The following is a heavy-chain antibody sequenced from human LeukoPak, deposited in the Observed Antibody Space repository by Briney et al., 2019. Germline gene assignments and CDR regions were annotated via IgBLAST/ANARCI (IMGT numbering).Heavy chain of an antibody. CDR2: IYYSGST. CDR3: ARENGYGSGSYYYYYYGMDV. Sequence: SETLSFTCTVSGGSISSYYWSWIRQPPGKGLEWIGYIYYSGSTNYNPSLKSRVTISVDTSKNQFSLKLSSVTAADTAVYYCARENGYGSGSYYYYYYGMDVWGKGTTVTVSS. V-gene: IGHV4-59*01. CDR1: GGSISSYY. J-gene: IGHJ6*04. D-gene: IGHD3-10*01.